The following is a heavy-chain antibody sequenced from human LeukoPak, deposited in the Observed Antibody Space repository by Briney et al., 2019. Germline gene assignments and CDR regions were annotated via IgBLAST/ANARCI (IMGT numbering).Heavy chain of an antibody. Sequence: VASVKVSCKASGGTFSSYAISWVRQAPGQGLEWMGGIIPIFGTANYAQKFQGRVTITTDESTSTAYMELSSLRSEDTAVYYCARKYSGYDGRFDYWAREPWSPSPQ. CDR3: ARKYSGYDGRFDY. CDR2: IIPIFGTA. CDR1: GGTFSSYA. V-gene: IGHV1-69*05. D-gene: IGHD5-12*01. J-gene: IGHJ4*02.